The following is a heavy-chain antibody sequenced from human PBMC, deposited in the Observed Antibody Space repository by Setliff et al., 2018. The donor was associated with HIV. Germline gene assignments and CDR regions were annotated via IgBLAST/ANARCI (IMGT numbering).Heavy chain of an antibody. CDR1: GYRFTNYC. V-gene: IGHV5-51*01. CDR2: IYPGNSDT. CDR3: VRRDGYKFDY. Sequence: PGESLKISCKGSGYRFTNYCIAWVRQMPGKGLEWMGIIYPGNSDTTYSPSFQGQVTISADKSISTAYLQWSSLKASDTAMYYCVRRDGYKFDYWGQGTLVTVSS. D-gene: IGHD5-12*01. J-gene: IGHJ4*02.